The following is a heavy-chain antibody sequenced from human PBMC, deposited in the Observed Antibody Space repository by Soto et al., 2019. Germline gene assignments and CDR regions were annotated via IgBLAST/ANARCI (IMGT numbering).Heavy chain of an antibody. CDR1: GFTFSIYV. Sequence: PGGSLRLSCAASGFTFSIYVMDGVGQAPGKGLEWVAVISYDGSNKYYADSVKGRFTISRDNSKNTLYLQMNSLRAEDTAVYYCAKDRGRTVNTTRGMDVWGQGTPVTVSS. D-gene: IGHD4-17*01. CDR2: ISYDGSNK. CDR3: AKDRGRTVNTTRGMDV. V-gene: IGHV3-30*18. J-gene: IGHJ6*02.